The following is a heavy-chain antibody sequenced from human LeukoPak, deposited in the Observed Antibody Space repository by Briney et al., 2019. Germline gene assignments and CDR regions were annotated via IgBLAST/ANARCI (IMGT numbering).Heavy chain of an antibody. CDR3: AKQVGYSSAWYFDS. CDR1: GFTFSSYA. V-gene: IGHV3-23*01. CDR2: ISGSGGST. D-gene: IGHD6-19*01. J-gene: IGHJ4*02. Sequence: GGSLRLSCAASGFTFSSYAMSWVRQAPGKGLEWVSAISGSGGSTYYADSVKGRFTISRDNSKNTLCLQMNSLRAEDTAIYYCAKQVGYSSAWYFDSWGQGTLVTVSS.